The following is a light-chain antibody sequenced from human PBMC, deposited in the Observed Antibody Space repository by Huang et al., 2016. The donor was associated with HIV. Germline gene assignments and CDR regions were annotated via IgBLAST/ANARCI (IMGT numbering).Light chain of an antibody. CDR2: EAS. CDR3: QQYNSYPWT. J-gene: IGKJ1*01. Sequence: DVQMAQSPPTLSASVGDRVTITCRASQNVGTWLAWYQQKPGKAPKLLISEASTLESVVPSTFSGSGCGTEFTLTITSLQPDNFATYYCQQYNSYPWTFGQGTKVEI. CDR1: QNVGTW. V-gene: IGKV1-5*01.